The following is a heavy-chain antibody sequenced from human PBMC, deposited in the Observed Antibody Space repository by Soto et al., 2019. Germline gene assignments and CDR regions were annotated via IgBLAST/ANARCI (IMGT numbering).Heavy chain of an antibody. CDR1: GGSLSSGGYS. V-gene: IGHV4-30-2*01. CDR2: IYHSGST. D-gene: IGHD5-18*01. CDR3: ARGGPKRGYSYGYSFWFDP. Sequence: TLSLPSAVSGGSLSSGGYSWSWIRQPPGKGREWIWYIYHSGSTYYNPSLKSRVTISVDRSKNQFSLKLSSVTAADTAVYYCARGGPKRGYSYGYSFWFDPWGQGTLVTVSS. J-gene: IGHJ5*02.